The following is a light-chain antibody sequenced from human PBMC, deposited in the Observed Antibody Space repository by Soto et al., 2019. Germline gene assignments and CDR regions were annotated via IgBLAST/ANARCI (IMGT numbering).Light chain of an antibody. CDR2: DAS. V-gene: IGKV1-33*01. CDR1: QDISNY. J-gene: IGKJ3*01. CDR3: QQYDNLPGG. Sequence: DIQMTQSPSSLSASVGDRVTITCQASQDISNYLNWYQQKPGKAPKLLIYDASNLETGVPSRFSGSGSGTDFTFTISSLQPEDIATYYCQQYDNLPGGFGPGTKLDIK.